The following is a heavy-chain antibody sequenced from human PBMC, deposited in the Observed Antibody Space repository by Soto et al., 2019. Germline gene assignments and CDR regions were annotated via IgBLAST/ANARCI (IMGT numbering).Heavy chain of an antibody. D-gene: IGHD3-22*01. CDR3: ARGVHYDSSGYYYFY. Sequence: SVKVSFKASGCTFSTYAIDWVRQAPGQGLEWMGGIIPLFGTAKYAQNFQGRITITADESTNTAYMELRSLRSQDTAAYYCARGVHYDSSGYYYFYWGQGTLVTVSS. J-gene: IGHJ4*02. V-gene: IGHV1-69*13. CDR2: IIPLFGTA. CDR1: GCTFSTYA.